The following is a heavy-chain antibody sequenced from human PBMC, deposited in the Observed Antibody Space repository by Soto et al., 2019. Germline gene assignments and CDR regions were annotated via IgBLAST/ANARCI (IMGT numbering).Heavy chain of an antibody. CDR3: ARIGYDFGSGYYSNYYYYGMDV. V-gene: IGHV1-8*01. CDR1: GYTFTSYD. J-gene: IGHJ6*02. D-gene: IGHD3-3*01. CDR2: MNPNSGNT. Sequence: GASVKVSCKASGYTFTSYDINWVRQATGQGLEWMGWMNPNSGNTGYAQKFQGRVTMTRNTSISTAYMELSSLRSADTAVYYCARIGYDFGSGYYSNYYYYGMDVWGQGTTVTVSS.